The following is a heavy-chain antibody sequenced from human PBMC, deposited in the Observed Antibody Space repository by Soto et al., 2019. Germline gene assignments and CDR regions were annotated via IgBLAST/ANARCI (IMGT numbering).Heavy chain of an antibody. CDR2: ISYDGRDE. J-gene: IGHJ6*03. CDR1: GFTFSNYA. D-gene: IGHD6-13*01. Sequence: QVQLVESGGGVVQPGGSLRLSCAAFGFTFSNYAMFWVRQSPGEGLEWVALISYDGRDESYVDSVKGRFSISRDNSKDTWDLQMHSLRAQDTAVYYCAGKPAAAYYMDVWGKGTTVTVSS. CDR3: AGKPAAAYYMDV. V-gene: IGHV3-30*03.